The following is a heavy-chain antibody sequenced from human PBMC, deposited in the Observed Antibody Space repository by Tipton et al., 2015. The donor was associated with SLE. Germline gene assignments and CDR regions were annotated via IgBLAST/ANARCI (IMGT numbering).Heavy chain of an antibody. V-gene: IGHV4-30-4*01. J-gene: IGHJ5*01. CDR1: GGSISSDGYY. D-gene: IGHD6-19*01. CDR3: ARDRGGSGWFDY. CDR2: IYYSGST. Sequence: LRLSCAVSGGSISSDGYYWSWIRQPPGKGLEWIGYIYYSGSTYYNPSLKSRVTISVDTSKSQFSLKLSSVTAADTAVYYCARDRGGSGWFDYWGQGTQVTVSS.